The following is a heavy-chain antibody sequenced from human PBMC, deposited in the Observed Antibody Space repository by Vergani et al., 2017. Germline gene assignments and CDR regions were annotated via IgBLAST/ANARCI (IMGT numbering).Heavy chain of an antibody. CDR3: AREDSGSYNWFDP. Sequence: QLVQSGPEVKKPGSSVKVSCKASGGTFSSYAISWVRQAPGQGLGWLGGIIPIFGTTNYAQKFQGRVTITADESTSTAYMKLSSLRSEDTAVYYCAREDSGSYNWFDPWGQGTLVTVSS. J-gene: IGHJ5*02. CDR1: GGTFSSYA. CDR2: IIPIFGTT. V-gene: IGHV1-69*01. D-gene: IGHD1-26*01.